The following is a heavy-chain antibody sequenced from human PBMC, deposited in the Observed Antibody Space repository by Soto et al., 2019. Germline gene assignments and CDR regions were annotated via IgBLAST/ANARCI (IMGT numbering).Heavy chain of an antibody. CDR3: ARDCFKWKDYYYYGMDV. J-gene: IGHJ6*02. Sequence: SETLSLTCTVSGGSISSGGYYWSWIRQHPGKGLEWIGYIYYSGSTYYNPSLKSRVTISVDTSKNQFSLKLSSVTAADTAVYYCARDCFKWKDYYYYGMDVWGQGTTVTVSS. CDR1: GGSISSGGYY. CDR2: IYYSGST. V-gene: IGHV4-30-4*08. D-gene: IGHD1-20*01.